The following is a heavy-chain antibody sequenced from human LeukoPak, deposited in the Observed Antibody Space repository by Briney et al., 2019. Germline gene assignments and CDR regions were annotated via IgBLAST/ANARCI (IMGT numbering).Heavy chain of an antibody. CDR3: ARDSTTVTLPFFDY. V-gene: IGHV4-34*01. D-gene: IGHD4-17*01. J-gene: IGHJ4*02. CDR2: INHSGST. CDR1: GGSSCGYY. Sequence: SETLSLTCAVSGGSSCGYYWSWIRQRPGEGVEWVGEINHSGSTNYNPSLKSRITISVDTSKNQFSLKLSSATAADTAVYYCARDSTTVTLPFFDYWGQGTLVTVSS.